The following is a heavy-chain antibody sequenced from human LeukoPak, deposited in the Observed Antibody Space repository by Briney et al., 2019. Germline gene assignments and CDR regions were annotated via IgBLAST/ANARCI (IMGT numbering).Heavy chain of an antibody. CDR2: IYYSGST. CDR1: GGSISSSSYS. J-gene: IGHJ4*02. D-gene: IGHD3-3*01. CDR3: ARLGANYDFWSGYYSVAEY. V-gene: IGHV4-39*01. Sequence: PSETLSLTCTVSGGSISSSSYSWGWIRQPPGKGLEWIGSIYYSGSTYYNPSLKSRVTISVDTSKNQFSLKLSSVTAADTAVYYCARLGANYDFWSGYYSVAEYWGQGTLVTVSS.